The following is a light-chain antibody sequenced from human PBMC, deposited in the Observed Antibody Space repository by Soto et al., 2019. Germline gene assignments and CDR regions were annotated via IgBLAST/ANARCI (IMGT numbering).Light chain of an antibody. CDR1: PSISTY. Sequence: DIQMTQSPSSLSASVGDRVTITCRASPSISTYLNWYHQKPGKAPKLLIYAASSLQSGVPSRFSGSGSGTDFALTISSLHPDDFATYYCQQYNSYSPTFGQGTKVDIK. CDR2: AAS. CDR3: QQYNSYSPT. V-gene: IGKV1-39*01. J-gene: IGKJ1*01.